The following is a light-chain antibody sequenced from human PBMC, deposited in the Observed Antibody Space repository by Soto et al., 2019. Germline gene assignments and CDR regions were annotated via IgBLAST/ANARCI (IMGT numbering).Light chain of an antibody. CDR1: SRDVGGYTY. CDR2: DVS. V-gene: IGLV2-14*01. J-gene: IGLJ1*01. CDR3: TSYTSSSNPYV. Sequence: QSVLTQPASVSGSPGQSITISCAGTSRDVGGYTYVSWYQQHPGKAPKLMIYDVSNRPSGVSNRFSGSKSGNTASLTISGLQAEDEADYYCTSYTSSSNPYVFGGGTKVTVL.